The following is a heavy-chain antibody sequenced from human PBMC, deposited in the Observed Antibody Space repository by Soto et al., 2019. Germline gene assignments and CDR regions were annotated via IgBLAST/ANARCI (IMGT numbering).Heavy chain of an antibody. D-gene: IGHD1-26*01. CDR1: GFTFSSYW. CDR2: IKQDGSEK. J-gene: IGHJ5*02. V-gene: IGHV3-7*01. CDR3: ARRLYYLAAAYNWFDP. Sequence: EVQLVESGGGLVQPGGSLRLSCAASGFTFSSYWMSWVRQAPGKGLEWVANIKQDGSEKYYGDSVKGRFTISRDNAKNSLYLQMNSLRAEDTAVYYCARRLYYLAAAYNWFDPWGQGTLVTVSS.